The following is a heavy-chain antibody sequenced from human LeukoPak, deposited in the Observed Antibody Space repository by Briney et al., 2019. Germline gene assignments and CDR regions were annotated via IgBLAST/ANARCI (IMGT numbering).Heavy chain of an antibody. D-gene: IGHD3-10*02. Sequence: GGSLRLSCAASGFTFSSYSMNWVRQAPGKGLEWVSSISSSSSYIYYADSVKGRFTIFRDNAKNSLYLQMNSLRAEDTAVYYCAELGITMIGGVWGKGTTVTISS. CDR2: ISSSSSYI. V-gene: IGHV3-21*01. J-gene: IGHJ6*04. CDR3: AELGITMIGGV. CDR1: GFTFSSYS.